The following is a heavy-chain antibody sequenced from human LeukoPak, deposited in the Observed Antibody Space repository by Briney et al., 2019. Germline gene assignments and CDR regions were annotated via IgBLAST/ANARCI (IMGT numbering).Heavy chain of an antibody. D-gene: IGHD3-22*01. Sequence: GASVKVSCKASGYTFTGHYMHWVRQAPGQGPGWMGWINPKSGVTNYAQTLQGRVTMTRDTSISMVYMELSRLTTDDTAVYFCARALRYDDSSGYYAYWGQGTLVTVSS. V-gene: IGHV1-2*02. CDR3: ARALRYDDSSGYYAY. CDR1: GYTFTGHY. J-gene: IGHJ4*02. CDR2: INPKSGVT.